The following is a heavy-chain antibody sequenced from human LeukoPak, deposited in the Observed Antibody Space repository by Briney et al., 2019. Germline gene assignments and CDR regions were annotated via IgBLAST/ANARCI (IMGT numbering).Heavy chain of an antibody. D-gene: IGHD3-3*01. CDR2: ISAYNGNI. J-gene: IGHJ4*02. Sequence: GASVKVSCTASGYTFISYGITWVRQAPGQGLEWLGWISAYNGNIDYAQKLQGRVTLTTDTSTSTAYMEVRSLRSDDTAVYYCASMSGYYPSYYFDYWGQGTLVTVSS. V-gene: IGHV1-18*01. CDR1: GYTFISYG. CDR3: ASMSGYYPSYYFDY.